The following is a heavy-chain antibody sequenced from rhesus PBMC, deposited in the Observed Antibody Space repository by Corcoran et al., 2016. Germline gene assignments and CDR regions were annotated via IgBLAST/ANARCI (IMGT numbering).Heavy chain of an antibody. V-gene: IGHV1-1*01. Sequence: QAQLVQSGAEIKQPGASVKLSCKASGYTFTSYYMHWVRQAHGQGLEWIELISPYNGNKSHAQNFHGRVTRTADTATITGYMELSIRRSEDTDVYYCTRGGYCTGSGCYSLDSWGQGVVVTVSS. CDR3: TRGGYCTGSGCYSLDS. CDR1: GYTFTSYY. CDR2: ISPYNGNK. D-gene: IGHD2-21*01. J-gene: IGHJ6*01.